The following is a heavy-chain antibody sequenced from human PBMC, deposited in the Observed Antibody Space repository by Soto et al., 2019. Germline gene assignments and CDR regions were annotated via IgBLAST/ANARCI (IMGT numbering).Heavy chain of an antibody. J-gene: IGHJ6*02. Sequence: SETLSLTCTVSGGSISSGGYYWSWIRQHPGKGLEWIGYICYSGSTYYNPSLKSRVTISVDTSKNQFSLKLSSVTAADTAVYYCASGYDWNYYYGMDVWGQGTTVTVSS. CDR2: ICYSGST. CDR3: ASGYDWNYYYGMDV. CDR1: GGSISSGGYY. V-gene: IGHV4-31*03. D-gene: IGHD5-12*01.